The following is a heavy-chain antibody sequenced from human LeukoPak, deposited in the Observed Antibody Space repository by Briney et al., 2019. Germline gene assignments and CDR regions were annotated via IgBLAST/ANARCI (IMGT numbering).Heavy chain of an antibody. V-gene: IGHV3-7*01. CDR2: IKQDGSEK. Sequence: PGGSLRLSCAASGFTFSSYWMSWVSQAPGKGMEWVANIKQDGSEKYYVDSVKGRFTISRDNAKNSLYLQMNSLRAEDTAVYYCARDLTVRCSGGSCYSAFDYWGQGTLVTVSS. CDR3: ARDLTVRCSGGSCYSAFDY. D-gene: IGHD2-15*01. J-gene: IGHJ4*02. CDR1: GFTFSSYW.